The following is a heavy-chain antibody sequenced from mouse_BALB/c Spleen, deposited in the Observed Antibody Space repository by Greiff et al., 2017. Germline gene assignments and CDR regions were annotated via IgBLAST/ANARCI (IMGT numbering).Heavy chain of an antibody. CDR1: GFNIKDTY. Sequence: EVQLQQSGAELVKPGASVKLSCTASGFNIKDTYMHWVKQRPEQGLEWIGRIDPANGNTKYDPKFQGKATITADTSSNTAYLQHSSLTSEDTAVYYCARKMAYYRVYAMDYWGQGTSVTVSS. CDR3: ARKMAYYRVYAMDY. CDR2: IDPANGNT. D-gene: IGHD2-14*01. V-gene: IGHV14-3*02. J-gene: IGHJ4*01.